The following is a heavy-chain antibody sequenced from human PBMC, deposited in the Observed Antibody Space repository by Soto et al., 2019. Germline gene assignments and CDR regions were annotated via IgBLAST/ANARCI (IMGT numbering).Heavy chain of an antibody. D-gene: IGHD2-2*01. CDR3: ARAGSRGYQLKNWFDP. CDR2: IYPNSGGT. J-gene: IGHJ5*02. V-gene: IGHV1-2*02. Sequence: GASLKVSCKASGYTFTGYYMHWVLQAPGQGLEWMGWIYPNSGGTNYAQKFQGRVTMTRDTSISTAYMELSRLRSDDTAVYYCARAGSRGYQLKNWFDPWGQGTLVTVSS. CDR1: GYTFTGYY.